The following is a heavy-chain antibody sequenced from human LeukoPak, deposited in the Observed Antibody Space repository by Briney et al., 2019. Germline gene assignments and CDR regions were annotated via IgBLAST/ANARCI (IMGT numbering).Heavy chain of an antibody. CDR2: ISAYNGNT. CDR3: ARGLSSTSLETPGDYYHMDV. J-gene: IGHJ6*03. V-gene: IGHV1-18*01. Sequence: GASVKVSCKASGYTFTSYGISWVRQAPGQGLEWMGWISAYNGNTNYAQKLQGRVTMTTDTSTSTAYMELRSLRSVDTAVYYCARGLSSTSLETPGDYYHMDVWGKGTTVTVSS. D-gene: IGHD2-2*01. CDR1: GYTFTSYG.